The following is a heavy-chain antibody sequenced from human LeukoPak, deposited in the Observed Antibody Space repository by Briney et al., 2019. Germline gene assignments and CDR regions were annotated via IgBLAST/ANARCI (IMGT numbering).Heavy chain of an antibody. CDR3: ARGRSGWFPYFDY. V-gene: IGHV4-59*12. CDR2: IYYSGST. J-gene: IGHJ4*02. D-gene: IGHD6-19*01. Sequence: SETLSLTCTVSGGSISSYYWSWIRQPPGKGLEWIGYIYYSGSTYYNPSLKSRVTISVDTSKNQFSLKLSSVTAADTAVYYCARGRSGWFPYFDYWGQGTLVTVSS. CDR1: GGSISSYY.